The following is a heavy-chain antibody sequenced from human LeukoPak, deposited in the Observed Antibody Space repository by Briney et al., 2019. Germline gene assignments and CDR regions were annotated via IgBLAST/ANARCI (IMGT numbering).Heavy chain of an antibody. CDR1: GFTFRKYA. V-gene: IGHV3-23*01. Sequence: PGGSLRLSCAASGFTFRKYAMSWVRQAPGKGLEWVSRISGSGDTSNYADSVRGRFTISRDNSRNTLYLQMNSLRAGDTAVYYCATLYSDYGDYWGQGALDTVSS. D-gene: IGHD1-26*01. J-gene: IGHJ4*02. CDR3: ATLYSDYGDY. CDR2: ISGSGDTS.